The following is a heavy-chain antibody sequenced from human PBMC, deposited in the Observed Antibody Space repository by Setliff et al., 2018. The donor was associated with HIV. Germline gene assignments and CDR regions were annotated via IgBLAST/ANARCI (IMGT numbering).Heavy chain of an antibody. Sequence: GASVKVSCKASGYTFTSYGISWVRQAPGQGLEWMGWISAYNGNTNYAQKLQGRVTITADESTSTVHMELSSLTSEDTAVYYCARDVYFTFSGEVIRHYSDVWGKGTTVTVSS. J-gene: IGHJ6*03. CDR1: GYTFTSYG. CDR2: ISAYNGNT. V-gene: IGHV1-18*01. D-gene: IGHD3-3*01. CDR3: ARDVYFTFSGEVIRHYSDV.